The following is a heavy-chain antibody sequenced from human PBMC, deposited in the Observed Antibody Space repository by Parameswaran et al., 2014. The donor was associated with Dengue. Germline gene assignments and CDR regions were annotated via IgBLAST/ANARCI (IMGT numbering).Heavy chain of an antibody. CDR3: ARVSFREYKYAEYFQH. D-gene: IGHD3-10*01. CDR2: INPNSGGT. V-gene: IGHV1-2*04. J-gene: IGHJ1*01. Sequence: WVRQAPGQGLEWMGWINPNSGGTNYAQKFQGWVTMTRDTSISTAYMELSRLRSDDTAVYYCARVSFREYKYAEYFQHWGQGTLVTVSS.